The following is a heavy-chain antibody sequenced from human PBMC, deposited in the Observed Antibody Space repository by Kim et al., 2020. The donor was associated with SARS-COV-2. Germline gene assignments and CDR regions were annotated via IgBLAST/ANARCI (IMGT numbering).Heavy chain of an antibody. CDR1: GFTFSSYG. J-gene: IGHJ6*02. CDR3: AKVSGPYGSGSYSNYGMDV. V-gene: IGHV3-30*18. D-gene: IGHD3-10*01. Sequence: GGSLRLSCAASGFTFSSYGMHWVRQAPGKGLEWVAVISYDGSNKYYADSVKGRFTISRDNSKNTLYLQMNSLRAEDTAVYYCAKVSGPYGSGSYSNYGMDVWGQGTTVTVSS. CDR2: ISYDGSNK.